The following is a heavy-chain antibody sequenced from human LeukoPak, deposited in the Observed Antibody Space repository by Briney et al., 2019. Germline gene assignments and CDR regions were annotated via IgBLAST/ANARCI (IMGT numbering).Heavy chain of an antibody. V-gene: IGHV3-48*01. CDR1: GFTFSSYS. D-gene: IGHD3-22*01. Sequence: PGGSLRLSCAASGFTFSSYSMNWVRQAPGKGLEWVSYISSSSSTIYYADSVKGRFTISRDNAKNSLYLQMNSLRAEDTAVYYCVRGPLKTYYYDSSGSKTEYFQHWGQGTLVTVSS. CDR3: VRGPLKTYYYDSSGSKTEYFQH. CDR2: ISSSSSTI. J-gene: IGHJ1*01.